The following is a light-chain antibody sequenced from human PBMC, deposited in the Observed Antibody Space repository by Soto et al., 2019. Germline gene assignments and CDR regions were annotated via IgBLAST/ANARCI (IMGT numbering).Light chain of an antibody. CDR1: SSDVGGYNY. CDR3: SSYTSSTTEV. V-gene: IGLV2-14*03. CDR2: DVS. Sequence: QSALTQPASVSGSPGQSITISCTGTSSDVGGYNYVSWYQHHPGKAPKLMIYDVSSRPSGVSYRFSGSKSGNTASLTISGLQAEDEADCYCSSYTSSTTEVFGTGTKLTVL. J-gene: IGLJ1*01.